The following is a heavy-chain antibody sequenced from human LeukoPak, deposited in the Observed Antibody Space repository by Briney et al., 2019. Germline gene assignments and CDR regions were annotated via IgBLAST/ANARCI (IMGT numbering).Heavy chain of an antibody. CDR2: IYYSGST. Sequence: SETLSLTCTVSGGSISSYYWSWIRQPPGKGLEWIGYIYYSGSTNYNPSLKSRVTISVDTSKNQFSLKLSSVTAADTAVYYCAGSPSSSWSGAYYYGMDVWGQGTTVTVSS. CDR1: GGSISSYY. J-gene: IGHJ6*02. V-gene: IGHV4-59*01. CDR3: AGSPSSSWSGAYYYGMDV. D-gene: IGHD6-13*01.